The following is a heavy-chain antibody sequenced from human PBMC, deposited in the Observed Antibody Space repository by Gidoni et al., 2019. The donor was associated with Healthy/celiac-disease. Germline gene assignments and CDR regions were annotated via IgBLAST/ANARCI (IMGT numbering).Heavy chain of an antibody. CDR3: ARHGLEDIVLIGWFDP. V-gene: IGHV4-39*01. CDR1: GGSISRSSYY. J-gene: IGHJ5*02. D-gene: IGHD2-8*01. Sequence: QLQLQESGPGLVKPSATLSPTCTVSGGSISRSSYYWGWIRQPPGKGLEWIGSIYYSGSTYYNPSLKSRVTRSVDTSKNQFSLKLSSVTAADTAVYYCARHGLEDIVLIGWFDPWGQGTLVTVSS. CDR2: IYYSGST.